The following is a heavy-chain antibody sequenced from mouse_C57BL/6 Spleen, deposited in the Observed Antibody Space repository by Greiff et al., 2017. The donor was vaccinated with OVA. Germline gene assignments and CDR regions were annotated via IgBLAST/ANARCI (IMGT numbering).Heavy chain of an antibody. V-gene: IGHV1-54*01. CDR1: GYAFTNYL. CDR3: ASPTVVAEGYFDV. CDR2: INPGSGGT. J-gene: IGHJ1*03. D-gene: IGHD1-1*01. Sequence: QVQLKQSGAELVRPGTSVKVSCKASGYAFTNYLIEWVKQRPGQGLEWIGVINPGSGGTNYNEKFKGKAPLTADKSSSTAYRQLSSLTSEDSAVYFCASPTVVAEGYFDVWGTGTTVTVSS.